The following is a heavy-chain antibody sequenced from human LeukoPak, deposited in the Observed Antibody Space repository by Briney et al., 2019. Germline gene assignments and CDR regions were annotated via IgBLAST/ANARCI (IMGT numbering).Heavy chain of an antibody. CDR2: ITFSSSHI. V-gene: IGHV3-21*01. CDR1: GFTFSGYV. Sequence: GGSLRLSCAASGFTFSGYVMTWVRQAPEKGLECVSSITFSSSHIYYADSVKGRFTISRDNTKDSLYLQMNSLRAEDTAIYYCARGPQFSGPGWFDPWGQGTLVTVSS. CDR3: ARGPQFSGPGWFDP. D-gene: IGHD3-10*01. J-gene: IGHJ5*02.